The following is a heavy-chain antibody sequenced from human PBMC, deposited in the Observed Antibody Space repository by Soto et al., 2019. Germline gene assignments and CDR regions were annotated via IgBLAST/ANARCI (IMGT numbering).Heavy chain of an antibody. CDR2: ISLSSNRI. J-gene: IGHJ6*02. CDR1: GFTFSSYS. Sequence: GGSLRLSCAASGFTFSSYSMNWVRQAQGKGLEWVSYISLSSNRIYYADSVKGRFTISRDNAKNSLYLQMNSLRDEDTAVYYFSRGPAIPDYVYYYAWDVWGQGTPVTSP. V-gene: IGHV3-48*02. CDR3: SRGPAIPDYVYYYAWDV.